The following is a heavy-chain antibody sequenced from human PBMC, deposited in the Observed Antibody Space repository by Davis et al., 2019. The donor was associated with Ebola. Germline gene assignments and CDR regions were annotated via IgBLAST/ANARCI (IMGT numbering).Heavy chain of an antibody. J-gene: IGHJ4*02. CDR1: GYSFTSYW. CDR3: ARPYSSGWYEGGFDY. Sequence: PGGSLRLSCKGSGYSFTSYWIGWVRQMPGKGLEWMGIIYPGDSDTRYSPSFQGQVTISADKSISTAYLQWSSLKASDTAMYYCARPYSSGWYEGGFDYWGQGTLVTVSS. V-gene: IGHV5-51*01. D-gene: IGHD6-19*01. CDR2: IYPGDSDT.